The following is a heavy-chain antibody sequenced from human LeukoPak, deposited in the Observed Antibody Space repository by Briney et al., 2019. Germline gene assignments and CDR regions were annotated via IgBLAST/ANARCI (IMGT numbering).Heavy chain of an antibody. Sequence: GGSLRLSCAASGFTFSSYEMNWVRQAPGKGLEWVSYISSSGSTIYYADSVKGRFTISRDNSKNTLYLQMNSLRAEDTAVYYCAREAIFGGFDYWGQGTLVTVSS. CDR2: ISSSGSTI. D-gene: IGHD3-3*01. CDR3: AREAIFGGFDY. V-gene: IGHV3-48*03. CDR1: GFTFSSYE. J-gene: IGHJ4*02.